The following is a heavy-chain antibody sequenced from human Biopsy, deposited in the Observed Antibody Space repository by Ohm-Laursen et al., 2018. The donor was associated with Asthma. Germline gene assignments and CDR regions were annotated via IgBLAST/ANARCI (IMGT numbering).Heavy chain of an antibody. CDR3: ARGDSSGWSHYYFDY. CDR1: GFTVSRDH. D-gene: IGHD6-19*01. V-gene: IGHV3-53*01. J-gene: IGHJ4*02. CDR2: IYSGGTS. Sequence: SLRLSCAASGFTVSRDHMFWVRQAPGKGLEWVSVIYSGGTSDTADSVRGRFTISRDKSENTLYLQMNSLTAEDTAVYYCARGDSSGWSHYYFDYWGQGTLVTVSS.